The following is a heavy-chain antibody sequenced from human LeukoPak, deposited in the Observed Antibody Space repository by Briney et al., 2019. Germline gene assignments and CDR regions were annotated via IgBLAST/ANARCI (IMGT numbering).Heavy chain of an antibody. CDR3: ARATAQYYHYYGMDV. J-gene: IGHJ6*02. CDR2: IYTSGGT. Sequence: PSQTLSLTCTVSGGSISSGSYYWSWIRQPAGKGLEWIRRIYTSGGTNYNPSLKSRVTISVDTSKNQFSLKLSSVTAADTAVYYCARATAQYYHYYGMDVWGQGTTVTVSS. V-gene: IGHV4-61*02. CDR1: GGSISSGSYY. D-gene: IGHD5-18*01.